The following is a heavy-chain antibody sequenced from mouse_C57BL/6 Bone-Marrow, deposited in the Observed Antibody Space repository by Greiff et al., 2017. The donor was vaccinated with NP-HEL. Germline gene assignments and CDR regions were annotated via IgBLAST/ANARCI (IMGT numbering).Heavy chain of an antibody. CDR3: TSGSSLSFDY. J-gene: IGHJ2*01. Sequence: EVKVEESGGGLVQPGGSMKLSCVASGFTFSNYWMNWVRQSPEKGLEWVAQIRLKSDNYATHYAESVKGRFSISRDDSKSSVYLQMNNLRAEDTGIYYCTSGSSLSFDYWGQGTTLTVSS. D-gene: IGHD1-1*01. CDR1: GFTFSNYW. V-gene: IGHV6-3*01. CDR2: IRLKSDNYAT.